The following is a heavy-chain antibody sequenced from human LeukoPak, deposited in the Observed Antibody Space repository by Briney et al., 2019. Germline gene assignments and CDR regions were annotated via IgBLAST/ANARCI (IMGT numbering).Heavy chain of an antibody. D-gene: IGHD6-13*01. J-gene: IGHJ4*02. CDR3: ARDGWFEYSSWYWTYYFDY. CDR1: GFTFSSYS. Sequence: GGSLRLSCSASGFTFSSYSMNWVHQAPGEGLEWVANIKQDGSEKYYVDSLKGRFTISRDNTKNSLYLQMKDLRAEDTAVYYCARDGWFEYSSWYWTYYFDYWGQGTLVTVSS. V-gene: IGHV3-7*01. CDR2: IKQDGSEK.